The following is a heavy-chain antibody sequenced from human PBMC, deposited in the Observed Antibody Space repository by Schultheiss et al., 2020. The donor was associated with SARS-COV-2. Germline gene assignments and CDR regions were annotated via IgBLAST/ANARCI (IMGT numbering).Heavy chain of an antibody. V-gene: IGHV3-30*14. Sequence: GGSLRLSCAASGFTFSSNAIHWVRQAPGKGLEGVAVTSCDGSKTYYADSVKGRFTISRENAKNSLYLQMNSLRAGDTAIYYCARGRTNWAFDYWGQGTLVTVSS. J-gene: IGHJ4*02. CDR3: ARGRTNWAFDY. D-gene: IGHD3-16*01. CDR1: GFTFSSNA. CDR2: TSCDGSKT.